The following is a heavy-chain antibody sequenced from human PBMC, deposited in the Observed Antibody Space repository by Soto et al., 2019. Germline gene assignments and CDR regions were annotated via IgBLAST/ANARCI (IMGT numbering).Heavy chain of an antibody. CDR3: ARVKGRSRPKSYYFDY. J-gene: IGHJ4*02. V-gene: IGHV4-31*03. Sequence: QVQLQESGPGLVKPSQTLSLTCTVSGGSISSGGYYWSWIRQHPGKGLEWIGYIYYSGSTYYNPSLKSRVTISVETSKNQVSLKLSSVTAADTAVYYCARVKGRSRPKSYYFDYWGQGTLVTVSS. CDR1: GGSISSGGYY. D-gene: IGHD3-10*01. CDR2: IYYSGST.